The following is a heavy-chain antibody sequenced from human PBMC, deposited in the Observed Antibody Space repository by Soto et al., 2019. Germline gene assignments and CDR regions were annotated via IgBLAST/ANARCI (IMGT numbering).Heavy chain of an antibody. D-gene: IGHD3-16*01. V-gene: IGHV3-11*01. CDR2: ISTSGTST. Sequence: QVQLVESGGGLVKPGGSLRLSCAVSGFTFSNYYMAWIRQAPGKGLEWVSYISTSGTSTFYADSVMDRFTISRDNAENSLFLQMDSLRVEDTAVYFCARDGVLFRAGFDSWGQGTLVTVAS. CDR3: ARDGVLFRAGFDS. J-gene: IGHJ4*02. CDR1: GFTFSNYY.